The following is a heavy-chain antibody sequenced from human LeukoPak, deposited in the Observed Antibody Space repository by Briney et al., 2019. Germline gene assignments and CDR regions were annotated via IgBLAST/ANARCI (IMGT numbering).Heavy chain of an antibody. J-gene: IGHJ4*02. V-gene: IGHV3-48*01. Sequence: PGGSLRLSCAASGFTFSSYSMNWVRQAPGKGLEWVSYISSSSNTIYYADSVKGRLTISRDNSKNTLYLQMNSLRAEDTAVYYCAKGTGYFTMVRGVIDYWGQGTLVTVSS. CDR3: AKGTGYFTMVRGVIDY. CDR1: GFTFSSYS. D-gene: IGHD3-10*01. CDR2: ISSSSNTI.